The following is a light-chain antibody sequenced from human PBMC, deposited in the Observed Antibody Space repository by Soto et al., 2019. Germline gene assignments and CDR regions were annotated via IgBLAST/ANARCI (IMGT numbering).Light chain of an antibody. CDR2: AAS. Sequence: DIQMTQSPSSVAASVGDRVTITCRASQGISTWLAWYQQKPGKAPKLLIHAASTLQSGVPSRFRGSGSGTDFTLTISNLQPEDFAIYHCQQTSTFPRTFGQGTKVEVE. J-gene: IGKJ1*01. V-gene: IGKV1-12*01. CDR1: QGISTW. CDR3: QQTSTFPRT.